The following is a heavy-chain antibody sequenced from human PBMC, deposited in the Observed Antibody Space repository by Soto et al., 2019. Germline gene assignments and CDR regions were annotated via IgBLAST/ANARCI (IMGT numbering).Heavy chain of an antibody. D-gene: IGHD4-17*01. V-gene: IGHV4-59*01. Sequence: KTSKTLSLTWIVSGVYNNYYYWPWIRQPPGKGLEWIGYISYTGSANYNASLKSRLTISVDTSKNQFSLKLSSVTAAHTALYYCARVNYGDYYYGMDVWGQGTTVTVSS. J-gene: IGHJ6*02. CDR3: ARVNYGDYYYGMDV. CDR1: GVYNNYYY. CDR2: ISYTGSA.